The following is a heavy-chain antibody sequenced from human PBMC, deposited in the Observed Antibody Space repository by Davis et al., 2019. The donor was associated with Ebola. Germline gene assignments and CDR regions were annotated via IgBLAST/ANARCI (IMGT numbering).Heavy chain of an antibody. CDR3: ARDYGLDV. CDR2: IKQDGSEK. V-gene: IGHV3-7*01. Sequence: PGGSLRLSCAASGFTFSGYWMSWVRQALGKGLEWVASIKQDGSEKYHVDSVRGRFTISRDNAKNTLYLQMNSLRAEDTAVYYYARDYGLDVWGQGTTVTVSS. J-gene: IGHJ6*02. CDR1: GFTFSGYW.